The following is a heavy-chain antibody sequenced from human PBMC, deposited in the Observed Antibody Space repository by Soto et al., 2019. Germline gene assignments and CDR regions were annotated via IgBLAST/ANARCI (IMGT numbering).Heavy chain of an antibody. V-gene: IGHV4-59*08. CDR1: GGSISSYY. Sequence: SETLSLTYTVSGGSISSYYWSWIRQPPGKGLEWIGYIYYSGSTNYNPSLKSRVTISVDTSKNQFSLKLSSVTAADTAVYYCARRRGPYYYYGMDVWGQGTTVTVSS. CDR2: IYYSGST. CDR3: ARRRGPYYYYGMDV. J-gene: IGHJ6*02.